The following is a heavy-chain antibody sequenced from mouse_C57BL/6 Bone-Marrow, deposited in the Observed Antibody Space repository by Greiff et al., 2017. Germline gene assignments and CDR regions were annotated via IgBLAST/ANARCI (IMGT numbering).Heavy chain of an antibody. CDR3: ARIMRDSSGPAWFAY. Sequence: QVTLKVCGPGILQPSQTLSLTCSFSGFSLSTFGMGVGWIRQPSGKGLEWLAHIWWDDDKYYTPALKSRLTISKDTSKNQVFLKIANVDTADTATYYCARIMRDSSGPAWFAYWGQGTLVTGSA. D-gene: IGHD3-2*02. CDR2: IWWDDDK. CDR1: GFSLSTFGMG. V-gene: IGHV8-8*01. J-gene: IGHJ3*01.